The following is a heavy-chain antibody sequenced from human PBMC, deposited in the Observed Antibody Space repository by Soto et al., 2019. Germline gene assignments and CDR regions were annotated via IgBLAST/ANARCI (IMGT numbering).Heavy chain of an antibody. D-gene: IGHD4-4*01. CDR1: GATFSRYS. CDR2: IIPILDIA. V-gene: IGHV1-69*04. CDR3: AREAPPEKGYSNYYFDY. J-gene: IGHJ4*02. Sequence: ASVKVSCKASGATFSRYSFTWVRQAPGQGLEWMGRIIPILDIANYAQNFQGRVTFTADESTSTAYMELTSLISEDTAVYYCAREAPPEKGYSNYYFDYWAQGTLVNVSS.